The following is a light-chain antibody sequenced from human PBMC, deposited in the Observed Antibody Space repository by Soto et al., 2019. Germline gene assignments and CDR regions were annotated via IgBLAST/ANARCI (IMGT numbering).Light chain of an antibody. CDR1: SSDVGSYER. CDR3: ASHTTSRSRV. V-gene: IGLV2-18*02. J-gene: IGLJ3*02. CDR2: EVS. Sequence: QSALTQPPSVSGSPGQSVTISCTGTSSDVGSYERVSWYHQPPGTAPKVIIYEVSNRPSGVPDRFSGSKSGNTASLTISGLQAEDEGDYYCASHTTSRSRVFGGGTKLTVL.